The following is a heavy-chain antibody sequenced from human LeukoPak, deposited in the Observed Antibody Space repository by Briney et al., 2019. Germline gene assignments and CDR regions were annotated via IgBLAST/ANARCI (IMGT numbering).Heavy chain of an antibody. CDR2: ISSTSSYT. Sequence: GRSLRLSCAASGFTFSDYYMSWIRQAPGEGRVWVSYISSTSSYTNYADSVKGRFTISRDNAKNSLHLQMNSLRAEDTAVYYCARSYGWLPGGMWGQGTLVTVSS. CDR1: GFTFSDYY. CDR3: ARSYGWLPGGM. V-gene: IGHV3-11*03. J-gene: IGHJ4*02. D-gene: IGHD5-12*01.